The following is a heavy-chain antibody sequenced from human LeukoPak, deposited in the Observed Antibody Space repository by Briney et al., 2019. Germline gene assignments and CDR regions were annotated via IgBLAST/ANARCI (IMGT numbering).Heavy chain of an antibody. Sequence: SETLSLTRTVSGGSISSGSYYWSWIRQPAGTALEWIGRIYTSGTITYNPSLKSRVTMSVDTSKNQFSLKLSSVTAADTAVYYCARDPVWYYYGSGSYPYFDYWGQGTLVTVSS. D-gene: IGHD3-10*01. V-gene: IGHV4-61*02. CDR2: IYTSGTI. J-gene: IGHJ4*02. CDR1: GGSISSGSYY. CDR3: ARDPVWYYYGSGSYPYFDY.